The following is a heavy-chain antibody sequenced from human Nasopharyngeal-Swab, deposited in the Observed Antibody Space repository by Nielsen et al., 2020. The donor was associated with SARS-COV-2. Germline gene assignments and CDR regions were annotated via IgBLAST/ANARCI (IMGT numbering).Heavy chain of an antibody. CDR1: GGTFSSYA. D-gene: IGHD3-22*01. J-gene: IGHJ4*02. CDR2: IIPILGLA. V-gene: IGHV1-69*04. CDR3: ARDRDLYYYDSSGYYYGGNLDY. Sequence: SVKVSCKASGGTFSSYAISWVRQAPGQGLEWMGRIIPILGLAHYAQKFKGRVTITADKPTSTAYMELSSLRSEDTAVYYCARDRDLYYYDSSGYYYGGNLDYWGQGTLVTVSS.